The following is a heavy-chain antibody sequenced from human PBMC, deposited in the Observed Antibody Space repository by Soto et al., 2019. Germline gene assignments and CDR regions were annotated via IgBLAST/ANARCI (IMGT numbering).Heavy chain of an antibody. V-gene: IGHV1-46*01. Sequence: QVQLVQSGAEVKKPGASVKVSCKASGYTFTSYYMHWVRQAPGQGLEWMGIINPGGGSTSYAQKFQGRVTMTRDTSTSTVYMELSSLRSEDTAVYYCASVCKGSTEVTPAPLDYWGQGTLVTVSS. J-gene: IGHJ4*02. CDR2: INPGGGST. CDR1: GYTFTSYY. D-gene: IGHD2-21*02. CDR3: ASVCKGSTEVTPAPLDY.